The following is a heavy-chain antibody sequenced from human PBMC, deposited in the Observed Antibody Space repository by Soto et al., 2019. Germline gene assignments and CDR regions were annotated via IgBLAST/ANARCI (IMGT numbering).Heavy chain of an antibody. V-gene: IGHV3-21*01. D-gene: IGHD6-19*01. J-gene: IGHJ6*02. CDR1: GFTFSSYS. CDR3: ARDLGIAVAGKERGNPYYYYYYGMDV. CDR2: ISSSSSYI. Sequence: GGSLRFSCAASGFTFSSYSMNWVRQAPGKGLEWVSSISSSSSYIYYADSVKGRFTISRDNAKNSLYLQMNSLRAEDTAVYYCARDLGIAVAGKERGNPYYYYYYGMDVWGQGTTVTVSS.